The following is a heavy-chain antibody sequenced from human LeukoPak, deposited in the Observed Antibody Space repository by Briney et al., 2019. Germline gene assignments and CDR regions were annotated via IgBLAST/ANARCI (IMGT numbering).Heavy chain of an antibody. CDR3: ARGKQLSYYYGSGSYYKY. J-gene: IGHJ4*02. CDR1: GFTFSSYS. Sequence: GGSLRLSCAASGFTFSSYSMNWVRQAPGKGLEWVSSISSSSSYRYYADSVKGRFTISRDNAKNSLYLQMSSLRAEDTALYYCARGKQLSYYYGSGSYYKYWGQGTLVTVS. V-gene: IGHV3-21*01. D-gene: IGHD3-10*01. CDR2: ISSSSSYR.